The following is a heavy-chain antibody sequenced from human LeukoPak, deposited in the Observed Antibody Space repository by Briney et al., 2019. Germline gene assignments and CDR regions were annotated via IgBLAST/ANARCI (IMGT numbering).Heavy chain of an antibody. V-gene: IGHV4-4*07. CDR1: GASISTSY. D-gene: IGHD6-13*01. CDR3: AKEGAAPGPDFDY. CDR2: ICNSGIT. Sequence: SETLSLTCTVSGASISTSYLSWIRQPAGRGLEWIGRICNSGITNYNPSLKSRVTMSVDTSKSQFSLKLSSVTAADTAVYYCAKEGAAPGPDFDYWGQGILVTVSS. J-gene: IGHJ4*02.